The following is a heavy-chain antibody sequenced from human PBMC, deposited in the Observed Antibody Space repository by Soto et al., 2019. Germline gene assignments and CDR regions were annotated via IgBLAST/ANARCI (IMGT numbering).Heavy chain of an antibody. Sequence: GSLRLTCAASGFTFTHYVMNWVRQAPGKGLEWVSGISGSGTSTWYADSVKGRFTISRDTSKNTLYLQMNSLRAEDTAVYYCAKDLFLQGYFGSGNYYALDYWGQGTLVTVSS. D-gene: IGHD3-10*01. CDR2: ISGSGTST. CDR3: AKDLFLQGYFGSGNYYALDY. J-gene: IGHJ4*02. V-gene: IGHV3-23*01. CDR1: GFTFTHYV.